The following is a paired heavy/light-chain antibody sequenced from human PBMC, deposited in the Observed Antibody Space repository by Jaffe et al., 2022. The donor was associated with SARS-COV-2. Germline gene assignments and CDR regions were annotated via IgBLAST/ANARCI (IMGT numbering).Light chain of an antibody. CDR1: QSVSSS. Sequence: EIVMTQSPATLSVSPGEGATLSCRASQSVSSSLAWYQQKPGQAPRLLIYGASTRATGLPARFSGSGSGTEFTLTISSLQSEDFAVYYCQQYNNWPLTFGGGTKVDIK. CDR3: QQYNNWPLT. J-gene: IGKJ4*01. V-gene: IGKV3-15*01. CDR2: GAS.
Heavy chain of an antibody. CDR1: GFTFSSYA. V-gene: IGHV3-23*04. D-gene: IGHD6-25*01. CDR2: LTGGGFPP. CDR3: ARRSGTTSGHFDY. J-gene: IGHJ4*02. Sequence: EVQLVESGGGLVQPGESLRLSCVASGFTFSSYAMGWVRQAPGKGLEWVSALTGGGFPPSYADSVKGRFTISRDNSKNTLYLQMNGLRAEDTAVYYCARRSGTTSGHFDYWGRGTLVTVSS.